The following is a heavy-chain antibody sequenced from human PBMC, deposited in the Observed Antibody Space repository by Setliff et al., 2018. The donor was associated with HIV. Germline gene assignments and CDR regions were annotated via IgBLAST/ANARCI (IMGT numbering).Heavy chain of an antibody. CDR2: IYHNGST. Sequence: PSETLSLTCTVSGGSISSDVYSWTWIRQPPGKGLEWIGYIYHNGSTYYNPSLKSRVTISVDRSKNQFSLNLSSVTAADTAVYYCARGYCSSISCYEALFDYWGQGTLVTVSS. CDR3: ARGYCSSISCYEALFDY. V-gene: IGHV4-30-2*01. D-gene: IGHD2-2*01. J-gene: IGHJ4*02. CDR1: GGSISSDVYS.